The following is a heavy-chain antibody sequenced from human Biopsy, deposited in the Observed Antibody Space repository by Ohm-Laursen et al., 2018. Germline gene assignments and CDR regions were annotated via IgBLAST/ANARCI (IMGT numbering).Heavy chain of an antibody. CDR2: INHRGSA. V-gene: IGHV4-34*01. CDR1: GGSFSGYY. CDR3: ARALDYYDPYYYYAMDV. J-gene: IGHJ6*02. Sequence: GTLSLTCAVYGGSFSGYYWTWIRQPPGRGLEWIGEINHRGSASYNPSLKSRITVLVDTSKNQFSLKLRSVSAADTAVYFCARALDYYDPYYYYAMDVWGQGTSVTVSS. D-gene: IGHD3-16*01.